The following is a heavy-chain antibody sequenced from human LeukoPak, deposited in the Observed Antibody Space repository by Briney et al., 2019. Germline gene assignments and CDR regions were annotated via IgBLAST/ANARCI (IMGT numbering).Heavy chain of an antibody. CDR1: GGSISSSSYY. CDR3: ARGGTTVTPPYI. V-gene: IGHV4-39*01. CDR2: IYYSGST. D-gene: IGHD4-17*01. Sequence: SETLSLTCTVSGGSISSSSYYWGWIRQPPGKGLEWIGSIYYSGSTYYNPSLKSRVTISVDTSKNQFSLKLSSVTAADTAVYYCARGGTTVTPPYIWGQGTMVTVSS. J-gene: IGHJ3*02.